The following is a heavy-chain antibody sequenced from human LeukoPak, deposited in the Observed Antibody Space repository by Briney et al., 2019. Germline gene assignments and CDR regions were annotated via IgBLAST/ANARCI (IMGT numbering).Heavy chain of an antibody. CDR2: IYSSGST. J-gene: IGHJ4*02. CDR3: ARLTGPSSYFDY. CDR1: GGSISSTSYY. D-gene: IGHD7-27*01. V-gene: IGHV4-39*07. Sequence: SETLSLTCVVSGGSISSTSYYWGWIRQPPGKGLEWIGSIYSSGSTFYNPSLKSRVTISVDTSKKQFSVKMSSVTAADTAVYYCARLTGPSSYFDYWGQGTLVTVSS.